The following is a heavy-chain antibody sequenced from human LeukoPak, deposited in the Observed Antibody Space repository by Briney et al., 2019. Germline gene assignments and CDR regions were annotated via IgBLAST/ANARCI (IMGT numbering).Heavy chain of an antibody. CDR2: IYYSGST. CDR3: ARRAYSYGYHFDY. Sequence: SETLSLTCTVSGGSISSSSYYWGWIRQPPGKGLEWIGSIYYSGSTYYNPSLKSRVTISIDTSKNQFSLKLSSVTAADTAVYYCARRAYSYGYHFDYWGQGTLVTVSS. D-gene: IGHD5-18*01. CDR1: GGSISSSSYY. J-gene: IGHJ4*02. V-gene: IGHV4-39*01.